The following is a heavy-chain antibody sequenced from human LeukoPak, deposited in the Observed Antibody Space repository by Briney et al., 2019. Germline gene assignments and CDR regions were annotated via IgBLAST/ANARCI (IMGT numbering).Heavy chain of an antibody. CDR1: GYSFTTYW. CDR3: ARLQPPLLGYYFDNRGYLGAFDI. Sequence: RGESLKISCKGSGYSFTTYWIAWVRQMPGKGLEWMGIIYPGDSDIRYNPSFQGQVTISADKSISTAYLQWSGLKASDTAMFYCARLQPPLLGYYFDNRGYLGAFDIWGQGTMVTVSS. J-gene: IGHJ3*02. D-gene: IGHD3-22*01. V-gene: IGHV5-51*01. CDR2: IYPGDSDI.